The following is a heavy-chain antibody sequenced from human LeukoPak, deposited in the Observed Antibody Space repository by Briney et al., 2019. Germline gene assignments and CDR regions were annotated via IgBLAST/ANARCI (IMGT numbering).Heavy chain of an antibody. CDR3: AKDPSGSYFPNWFDP. V-gene: IGHV3-23*01. CDR2: IDGRGIST. Sequence: GGSLRLSCAACGFTFSSYAMTWVRQAPGKGLEWVSTIDGRGISTYYADSVKGRFTISRDNSKNTLYLQMNSLRAEDTAVYYCAKDPSGSYFPNWFDPWGQGTLVTVSS. D-gene: IGHD1-26*01. J-gene: IGHJ5*02. CDR1: GFTFSSYA.